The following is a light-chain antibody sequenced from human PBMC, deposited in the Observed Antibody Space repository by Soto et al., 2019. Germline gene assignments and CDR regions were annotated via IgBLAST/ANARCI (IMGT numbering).Light chain of an antibody. V-gene: IGKV3-20*01. CDR3: QQYGHSPRT. Sequence: EIVLTQSPGTLSLSPGDRATLSCKASQSVADNYLAWYQQKPGQAPRLLIYAASRRAIVIPDTFSGSGSGTDFSLTTTRLEPEDFALYYCQQYGHSPRTFGQGTKVEIK. J-gene: IGKJ1*01. CDR2: AAS. CDR1: QSVADNY.